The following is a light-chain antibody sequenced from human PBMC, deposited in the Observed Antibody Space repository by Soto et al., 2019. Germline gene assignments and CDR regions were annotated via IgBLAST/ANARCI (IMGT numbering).Light chain of an antibody. Sequence: QSALTQPPSASGSPGQSVTISCTGTSSDVGGHNYVSWYQQHPGKAPKLIIYDVNKRPSGVPDRFSGSKSGNTASLTVSGLQAEDEADYYCSVYTRTSTYVFGTGTKLTVL. CDR2: DVN. CDR3: SVYTRTSTYV. V-gene: IGLV2-8*01. CDR1: SSDVGGHNY. J-gene: IGLJ1*01.